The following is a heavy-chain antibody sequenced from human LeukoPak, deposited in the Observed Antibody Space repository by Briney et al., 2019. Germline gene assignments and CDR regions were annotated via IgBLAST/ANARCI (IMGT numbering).Heavy chain of an antibody. D-gene: IGHD3-10*01. CDR3: ARDYGSGSYGY. CDR1: GGSFSGYY. V-gene: IGHV4-4*07. CDR2: IYTSGST. Sequence: SETLSLTCAVYGGSFSGYYWSWIRQPAGKGLEWIGRIYTSGSTNYNPSLKSRVTMSVDTSKNQFSLKLSSVTAADTAVYYCARDYGSGSYGYWGQGTLVTVSS. J-gene: IGHJ4*02.